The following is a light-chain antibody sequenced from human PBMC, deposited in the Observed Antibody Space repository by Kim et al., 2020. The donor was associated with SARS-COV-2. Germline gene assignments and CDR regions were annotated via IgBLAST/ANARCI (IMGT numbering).Light chain of an antibody. V-gene: IGLV3-1*01. CDR2: QDN. CDR3: QAWDSSTGV. CDR1: KLEDKY. Sequence: SYELTQPPSVSVSPGQAASITCSGDKLEDKYACWYQQKPGQSPVLVIYQDNKRPSGIPERFSGSNSGNTATLTISGTQAMDEADYYCQAWDSSTGVFGGGTQLTVL. J-gene: IGLJ2*01.